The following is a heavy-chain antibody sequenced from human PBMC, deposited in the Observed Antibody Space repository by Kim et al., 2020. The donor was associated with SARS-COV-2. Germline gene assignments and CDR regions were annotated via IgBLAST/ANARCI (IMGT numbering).Heavy chain of an antibody. CDR1: GFTFSSYE. J-gene: IGHJ6*02. D-gene: IGHD6-13*01. Sequence: GGSLRLSCAASGFTFSSYEMNWVRQAPGKGLEWVSYISSSGSTIYYADSVKGRFTISRDNAKNSLYLQMNSLRAEDTAVYYCARDPYSSSYNYYGMDVWGRGPRVTVSS. V-gene: IGHV3-48*03. CDR2: ISSSGSTI. CDR3: ARDPYSSSYNYYGMDV.